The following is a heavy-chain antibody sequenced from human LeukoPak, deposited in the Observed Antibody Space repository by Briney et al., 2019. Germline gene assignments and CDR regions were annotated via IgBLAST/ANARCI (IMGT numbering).Heavy chain of an antibody. D-gene: IGHD3-22*01. CDR2: ISYDGSNK. Sequence: PGGSLRLSCAASGFTFSSYGMHWVRQAPGKGLEWVAVISYDGSNKYYADSVKGRFTISRDNSKNTLYLQMNSLRAEDTAVYYCAKDWYYYDSSGYYPNWFDPWGQGTLVTVS. J-gene: IGHJ5*02. CDR1: GFTFSSYG. CDR3: AKDWYYYDSSGYYPNWFDP. V-gene: IGHV3-30*18.